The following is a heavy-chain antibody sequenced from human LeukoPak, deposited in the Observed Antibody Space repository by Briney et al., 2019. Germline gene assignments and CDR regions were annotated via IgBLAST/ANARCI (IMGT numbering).Heavy chain of an antibody. CDR1: GYTFTNYY. Sequence: ASVKVSCKASGYTFTNYYMHWVRQAPGQGLEWMGVIHPSGGSTSFAQKFQGRVTMTRDTSTSTVYMELSSPRSDDTAMYYCARGIGLDYDSSGLDWGQGTLVTVSS. J-gene: IGHJ4*02. D-gene: IGHD3-22*01. V-gene: IGHV1-46*01. CDR3: ARGIGLDYDSSGLD. CDR2: IHPSGGST.